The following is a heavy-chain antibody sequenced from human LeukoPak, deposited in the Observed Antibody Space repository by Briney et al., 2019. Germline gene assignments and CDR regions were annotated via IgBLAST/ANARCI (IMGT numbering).Heavy chain of an antibody. J-gene: IGHJ4*02. CDR3: ARGETEIAAAGRYYFDY. CDR1: GGSISSYY. D-gene: IGHD6-13*01. CDR2: IYYSGST. V-gene: IGHV4-59*01. Sequence: PSETLSLTCTVSGGSISSYYWSWIRQPPGKGLEWIGYIYYSGSTNYNPSLKSRVTISVDTSKNQFSLKLSSVTAADTAVYYCARGETEIAAAGRYYFDYWGQGTLVTVSS.